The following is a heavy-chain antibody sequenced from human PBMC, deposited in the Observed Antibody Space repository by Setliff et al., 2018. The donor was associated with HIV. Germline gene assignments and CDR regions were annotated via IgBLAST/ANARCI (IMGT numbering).Heavy chain of an antibody. Sequence: SETLSLTCTVSGASIRGFYWTWVRQSPGKGLEWIGHIFYNGDTTYNPSLKSRLTMSVDTSNRQFSLKLTSVTAADGAVNYCARQVSIPGVAVTPLDYWGQGSLVTVSS. CDR3: ARQVSIPGVAVTPLDY. D-gene: IGHD3-3*01. V-gene: IGHV4-59*08. J-gene: IGHJ4*02. CDR1: GASIRGFY. CDR2: IFYNGDT.